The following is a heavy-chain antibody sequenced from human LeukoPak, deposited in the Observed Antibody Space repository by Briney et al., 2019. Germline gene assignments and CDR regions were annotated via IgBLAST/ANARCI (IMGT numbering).Heavy chain of an antibody. CDR3: ARVPNPKGVSGFDP. D-gene: IGHD1-1*01. J-gene: IGHJ5*02. V-gene: IGHV4-61*02. Sequence: PSETLSLTCSVSGGSISSENYYWSWIRQPAGKGLEWIGRIYTGGSANYNPSLKSRVTISVDTSKNQFPLKPSSVTAADTAVYYCARVPNPKGVSGFDPWGQGTLVTVSS. CDR2: IYTGGSA. CDR1: GGSISSENYY.